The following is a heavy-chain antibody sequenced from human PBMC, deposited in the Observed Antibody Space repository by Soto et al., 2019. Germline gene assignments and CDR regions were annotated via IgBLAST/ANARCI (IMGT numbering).Heavy chain of an antibody. CDR3: AKDGGSVRLRGDYFDY. D-gene: IGHD5-12*01. CDR2: ISLDGSNK. V-gene: IGHV3-30*18. CDR1: GFAFNTYG. Sequence: QVQLVESGGGLVQPGRSLRLSCAASGFAFNTYGMHWVRQAPGKGLEWVAVISLDGSNKYYADSVKGRFTISRDNSKNTLFLQMNSLRAEDTAVYYCAKDGGSVRLRGDYFDYWGQGTRVTVCS. J-gene: IGHJ4*02.